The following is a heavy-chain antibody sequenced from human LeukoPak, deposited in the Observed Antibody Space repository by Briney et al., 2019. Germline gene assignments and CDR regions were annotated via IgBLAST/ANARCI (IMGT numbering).Heavy chain of an antibody. J-gene: IGHJ4*02. V-gene: IGHV4-34*01. D-gene: IGHD3-22*01. Sequence: PSETLSLTCAVHGGSFSGYYWSWIRQPPGKGLEWIGEIMYDGSSNYHPSLKSRVSMSVDTSKNQFSLKMTSVTAADTAVCYCARGRYYFDSSGAFYWGQGTLVTVSS. CDR1: GGSFSGYY. CDR2: IMYDGSS. CDR3: ARGRYYFDSSGAFY.